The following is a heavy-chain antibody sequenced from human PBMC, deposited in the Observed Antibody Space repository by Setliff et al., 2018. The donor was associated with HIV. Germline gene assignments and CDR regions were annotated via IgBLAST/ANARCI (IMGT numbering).Heavy chain of an antibody. CDR2: INHSGST. CDR1: GGSFSGYY. CDR3: ARGLVSDRTSFIFDY. Sequence: PSETLSLTCAVYGGSFSGYYWSWIRQPPGKGLEWIGEINHSGSTNYNPSLKSRVTISVDTSKNQFSLKLTSVTAADAAVYYCARGLVSDRTSFIFDYWGLGTLVTVSS. J-gene: IGHJ4*02. V-gene: IGHV4-34*01. D-gene: IGHD2-2*01.